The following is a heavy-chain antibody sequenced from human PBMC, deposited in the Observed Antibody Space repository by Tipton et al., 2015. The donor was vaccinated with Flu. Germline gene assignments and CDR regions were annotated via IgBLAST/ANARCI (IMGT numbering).Heavy chain of an antibody. D-gene: IGHD3-10*02. CDR2: IYHSGTT. V-gene: IGHV4-38-2*01. CDR1: GDSIASDFY. CDR3: ARHTGDSVRGVIDY. J-gene: IGHJ4*02. Sequence: LRLSCSVSGDSIASDFYWGWIRQPPGKGLEWIGSIYHSGTTYYNPSLKSRLTISVDTSKNQFSLRLSSVTAADTAVYYCARHTGDSVRGVIDYWGQGTLVTVSS.